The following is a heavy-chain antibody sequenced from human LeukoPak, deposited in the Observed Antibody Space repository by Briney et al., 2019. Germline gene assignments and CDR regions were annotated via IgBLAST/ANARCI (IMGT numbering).Heavy chain of an antibody. D-gene: IGHD5-24*01. J-gene: IGHJ4*02. V-gene: IGHV3-33*01. CDR1: GFTFSSYG. Sequence: PGGSLRLSCAASGFTFSSYGMHWVRQAPGKGLEWVAVIWYDGSNKYYADSVKGRFTISRDNSKNTLYLQMNSLRAEDTAVYYCARGLRDGYNRPVDYWGQGTLVTVSS. CDR3: ARGLRDGYNRPVDY. CDR2: IWYDGSNK.